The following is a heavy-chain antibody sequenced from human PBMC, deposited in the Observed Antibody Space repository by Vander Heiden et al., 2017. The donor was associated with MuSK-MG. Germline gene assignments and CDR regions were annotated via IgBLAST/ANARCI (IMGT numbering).Heavy chain of an antibody. J-gene: IGHJ5*02. CDR2: IIPILGIA. CDR1: GGTFSSYA. Sequence: QVQLVQSGAEVKKPGSSVKVSCKASGGTFSSYAISWVRQAPGQGLEWMGGIIPILGIANYAQKVQGRVTITADESTSTAYMELRRMRSEATAVYYCAIVDRKWELLGLDPWGQGTLVTV. CDR3: AIVDRKWELLGLDP. D-gene: IGHD1-26*01. V-gene: IGHV1-69*04.